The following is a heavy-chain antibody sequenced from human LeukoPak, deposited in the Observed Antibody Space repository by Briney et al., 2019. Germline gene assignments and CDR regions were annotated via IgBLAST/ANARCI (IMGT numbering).Heavy chain of an antibody. CDR1: GFTFSSYS. V-gene: IGHV3-21*01. CDR3: ARDRTYYDSPPDAFDI. D-gene: IGHD3-22*01. CDR2: ISSSSSYI. Sequence: PGGSLRLSCAASGFTFSSYSMNWVRQAPGKGLEWVSSISSSSSYIYYADSVKGRFAISRDNAKNSLYLQMNSLRAEDTAVYYCARDRTYYDSPPDAFDIWGQGTMVTVSS. J-gene: IGHJ3*02.